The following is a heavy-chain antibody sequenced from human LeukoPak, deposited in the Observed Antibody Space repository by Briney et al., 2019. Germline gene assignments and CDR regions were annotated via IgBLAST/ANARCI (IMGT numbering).Heavy chain of an antibody. J-gene: IGHJ4*02. Sequence: GGSLRLSCAASGFTFSSYWMSWVRQAPGKGLEWVANIKEDGSEKYYVDSVKGRFTISRDNAKNSLYLQMNSLRVEDTAVYYCAREGGGYYDSSGYYTYWGQGTLVTVSS. CDR3: AREGGGYYDSSGYYTY. V-gene: IGHV3-7*01. CDR1: GFTFSSYW. CDR2: IKEDGSEK. D-gene: IGHD3-22*01.